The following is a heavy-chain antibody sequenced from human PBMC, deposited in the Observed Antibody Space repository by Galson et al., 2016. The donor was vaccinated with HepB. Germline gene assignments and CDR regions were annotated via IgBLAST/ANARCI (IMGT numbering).Heavy chain of an antibody. CDR2: ISGSGGNT. D-gene: IGHD2/OR15-2a*01. CDR3: SKYGEGHYFGFFGW. Sequence: SLRLSCAASGFTFSSYAMTWVRQAPGKGLEWVSGISGSGGNTYYVDSVKGRFTISRDNSKNTLFLQMNSLRAEDTAVYYCSKYGEGHYFGFFGWWGQGTLVTVSS. J-gene: IGHJ4*02. CDR1: GFTFSSYA. V-gene: IGHV3-23*01.